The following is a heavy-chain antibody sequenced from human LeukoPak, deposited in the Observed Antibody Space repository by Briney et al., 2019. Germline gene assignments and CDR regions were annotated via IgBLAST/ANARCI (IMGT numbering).Heavy chain of an antibody. Sequence: PSETLSLTCTVSGGSISSGGYYWSWTRQQPGKGLEWIGYSHYSGTTYYNTSLRSRVAISVDTSKNQFSLKLSSVTAADTAVYYCARDGPTSVLWGQGTLVTVSS. D-gene: IGHD1-1*01. CDR2: SHYSGTT. V-gene: IGHV4-31*03. J-gene: IGHJ4*02. CDR1: GGSISSGGYY. CDR3: ARDGPTSVL.